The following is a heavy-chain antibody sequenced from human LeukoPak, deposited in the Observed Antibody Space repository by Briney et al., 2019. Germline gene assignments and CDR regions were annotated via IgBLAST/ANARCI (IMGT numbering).Heavy chain of an antibody. V-gene: IGHV4-59*01. CDR2: IYYSGST. J-gene: IGHJ4*02. Sequence: SETLSLTCTVSGGSISSYYWSWIRQPPGKGLEWIGYIYYSGSTNYNPSLKSRVTISVDTSKNQFSLKLSSVTAADTAVYYCAKDVSSPGSYLLDYWGQGTLVTVSS. CDR3: AKDVSSPGSYLLDY. D-gene: IGHD1-26*01. CDR1: GGSISSYY.